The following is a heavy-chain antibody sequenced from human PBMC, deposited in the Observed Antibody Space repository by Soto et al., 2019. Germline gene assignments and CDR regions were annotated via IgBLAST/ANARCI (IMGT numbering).Heavy chain of an antibody. CDR2: INHSGST. CDR3: ARFIAAGYYRYYYYGMDV. Sequence: PSETLSLTCAVYGGSFSGYYWSWIRQPPGKGLEWIGEINHSGSTNYNPSLKSRVTISVDTSKNQFSLKLSSVTAADTAVYYCARFIAAGYYRYYYYGMDVWGQGTTVTVSS. V-gene: IGHV4-34*01. CDR1: GGSFSGYY. J-gene: IGHJ6*02. D-gene: IGHD6-25*01.